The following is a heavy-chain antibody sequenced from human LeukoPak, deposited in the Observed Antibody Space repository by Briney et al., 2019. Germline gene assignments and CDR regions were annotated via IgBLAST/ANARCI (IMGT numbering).Heavy chain of an antibody. Sequence: SETLSLTCTVSGGSISSYYWSWIHQPPGKGLEWVEYIYYSGSTNYNPSLKHRATISVDTSKNQFALKLSSVTAADTAVYYCARQGGGWLIDYWGQGTLVTVSS. CDR3: ARQGGGWLIDY. CDR2: IYYSGST. J-gene: IGHJ4*02. D-gene: IGHD6-19*01. CDR1: GGSISSYY. V-gene: IGHV4-59*08.